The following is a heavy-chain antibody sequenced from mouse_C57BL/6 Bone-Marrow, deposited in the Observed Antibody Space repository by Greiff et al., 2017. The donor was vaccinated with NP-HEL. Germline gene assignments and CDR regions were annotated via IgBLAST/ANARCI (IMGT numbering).Heavy chain of an antibody. J-gene: IGHJ2*01. Sequence: QVQLQQSGAELVRPGTSVKMSCKASGYTFTNYWIGWAKQRPGHGLEWIGDIYPGGGYTNYNEKFKGKATLTADKSSSTAYMQFSSLTSEDSASYYCAIAGTGSYFDYWGQGTTLTVSS. D-gene: IGHD4-1*01. V-gene: IGHV1-63*01. CDR2: IYPGGGYT. CDR3: AIAGTGSYFDY. CDR1: GYTFTNYW.